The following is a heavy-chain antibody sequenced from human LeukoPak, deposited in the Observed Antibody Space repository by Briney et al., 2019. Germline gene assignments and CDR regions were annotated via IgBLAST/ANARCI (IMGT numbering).Heavy chain of an antibody. Sequence: GASVKVSCKASGGTFSSYAISWVRQAPGQGLEWIGGIIPIFGTANYAQKFQGRVTITADKSTSTAYMELSSLRSEDTAVYYCARDRFPYYDILTGYYNFDYWGQGTLVTVSS. D-gene: IGHD3-9*01. J-gene: IGHJ4*02. V-gene: IGHV1-69*06. CDR1: GGTFSSYA. CDR2: IIPIFGTA. CDR3: ARDRFPYYDILTGYYNFDY.